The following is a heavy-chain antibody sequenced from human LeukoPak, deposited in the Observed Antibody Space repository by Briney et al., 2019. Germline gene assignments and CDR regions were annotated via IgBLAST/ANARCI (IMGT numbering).Heavy chain of an antibody. D-gene: IGHD3-10*01. J-gene: IGHJ6*03. V-gene: IGHV4-59*12. CDR3: ARDRTEKYYYGSGTPYYMDV. CDR2: IYHSGGT. CDR1: GGSIRGYY. Sequence: SETLSLTCTVSGGSIRGYYWSWIRQPPGKGLEWIGYIYHSGGTKYNPSLKSRVTISVDTSKNQFSLKLSSVTAADTAVYYCARDRTEKYYYGSGTPYYMDVWGKGTTVTISS.